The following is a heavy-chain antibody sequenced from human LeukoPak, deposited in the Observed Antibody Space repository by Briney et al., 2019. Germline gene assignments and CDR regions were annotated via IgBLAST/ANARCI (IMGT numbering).Heavy chain of an antibody. CDR1: GGSISSSSYY. D-gene: IGHD5-12*01. V-gene: IGHV4-39*01. CDR3: ASLRGYSGYDDGVYWYFDL. CDR2: IYYSGGT. J-gene: IGHJ2*01. Sequence: SETLSLTCTVSGGSISSSSYYRGWIRQPPGKGLEWIGSIYYSGGTYYNPSLKSRVTISVDTSKNQFSLKLSSVTAADTAVYYCASLRGYSGYDDGVYWYFDLWGRGTLVTVSS.